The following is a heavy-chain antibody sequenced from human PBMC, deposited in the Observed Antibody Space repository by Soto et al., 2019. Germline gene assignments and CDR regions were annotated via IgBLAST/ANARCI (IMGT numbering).Heavy chain of an antibody. D-gene: IGHD1-20*01. J-gene: IGHJ4*02. CDR3: ARASGSPLKVYSPLGF. CDR2: INPYTSTT. Sequence: QVPLVQSGAEMKKLGASVKVSCKASGYSFTHYYVHWVRQAPGQGLEWMGWINPYTSTTTYAPKFEGRISMTRDKSVRTAHKEPGRLRSEDPVLYFCARASGSPLKVYSPLGFWGQGTLVAVSS. CDR1: GYSFTHYY. V-gene: IGHV1-2*02.